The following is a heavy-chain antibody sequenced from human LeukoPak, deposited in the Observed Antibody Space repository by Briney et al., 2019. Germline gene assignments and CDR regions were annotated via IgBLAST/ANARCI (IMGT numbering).Heavy chain of an antibody. CDR2: IYYSGST. J-gene: IGHJ4*02. V-gene: IGHV4-59*01. Sequence: PSETLSLTCTVSGGSISSYYWSWIRQPPGKGLEWIGYIYYSGSTNCNPSLKSRVTISVDTSKNQFSLKLSSVTAADTAVYYCARASTLILPNFDYWGQGTLVTVSS. CDR1: GGSISSYY. CDR3: ARASTLILPNFDY.